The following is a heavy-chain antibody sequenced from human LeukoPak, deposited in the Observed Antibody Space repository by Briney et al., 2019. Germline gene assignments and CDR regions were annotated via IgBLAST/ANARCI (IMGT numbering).Heavy chain of an antibody. CDR1: RFTFSTYA. CDR3: ARGRVTGDYVRDFDY. V-gene: IGHV3-23*01. CDR2: ISAFGITT. Sequence: TGGSLRLSCAASRFTFSTYAMHWVRQARGKGLEWVSAISAFGITTYYADSVKGRFTISRDNSKNTLYLQMNSLRAEDTAVYYCARGRVTGDYVRDFDYWGQGTLVTVSS. J-gene: IGHJ4*02. D-gene: IGHD4-17*01.